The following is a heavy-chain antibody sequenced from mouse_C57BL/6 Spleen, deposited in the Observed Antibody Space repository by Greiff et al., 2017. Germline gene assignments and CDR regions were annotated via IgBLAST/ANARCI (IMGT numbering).Heavy chain of an antibody. D-gene: IGHD1-1*01. CDR2: IRNKANGYTT. CDR1: GFTFTDYY. V-gene: IGHV7-3*01. Sequence: EVKLVESGGGLVQPGGSLSFSCAASGFTFTDYYMSWVRQPPGKALEWLGFIRNKANGYTTEYSASVKGRFTIYRENSQSILYLQMNALRAEESATDDGARSGSSYPYYAMDYGGQGTSVTVSS. J-gene: IGHJ4*01. CDR3: ARSGSSYPYYAMDY.